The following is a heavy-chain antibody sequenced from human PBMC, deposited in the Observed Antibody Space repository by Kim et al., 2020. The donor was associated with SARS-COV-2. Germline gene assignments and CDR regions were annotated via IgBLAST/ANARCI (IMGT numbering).Heavy chain of an antibody. CDR3: AKDWYSSSWSFYYYYGMDV. CDR2: ISYDGSNK. D-gene: IGHD6-13*01. CDR1: GFTFSSYG. J-gene: IGHJ6*02. Sequence: GGSLRLSCAASGFTFSSYGMHWVRQAPGKGLEWVAVISYDGSNKYYADSVKGRFTISRDNSKNTLYLQMNSLRAEDTAVYYCAKDWYSSSWSFYYYYGMDVWDQGTTVTVSS. V-gene: IGHV3-30*18.